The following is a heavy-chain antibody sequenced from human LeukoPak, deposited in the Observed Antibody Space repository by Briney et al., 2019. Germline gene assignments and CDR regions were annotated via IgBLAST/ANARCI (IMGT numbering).Heavy chain of an antibody. D-gene: IGHD2-2*01. J-gene: IGHJ4*02. CDR2: IYYSGST. CDR1: GGSISSSSYY. Sequence: SETLSLTCTVSGGSISSSSYYWGWIRQPPGKGLEWIGSIYYSGSTYYNPSLKSRVTISVDTSKNQFSLKLSSVTAEDTAVYYCAKDGVVVPAAIGGQYYFDYWGQGTLVTVSS. CDR3: AKDGVVVPAAIGGQYYFDY. V-gene: IGHV4-39*07.